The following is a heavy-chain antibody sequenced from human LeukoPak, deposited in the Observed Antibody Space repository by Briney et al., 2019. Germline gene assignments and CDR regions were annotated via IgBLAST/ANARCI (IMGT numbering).Heavy chain of an antibody. J-gene: IGHJ5*02. CDR1: GGSISSSSYY. D-gene: IGHD3-9*01. Sequence: SETLSLTCTVSGGSISSSSYYWGWIRQPPGKGLEWIGSIYYSGSTYYNPSLKSRVTISVDTSKNQFSLKLSSVTAADTAVYYCARRVLLYDILTGYYKGGWFDPWGQGTLVTVSS. V-gene: IGHV4-39*07. CDR3: ARRVLLYDILTGYYKGGWFDP. CDR2: IYYSGST.